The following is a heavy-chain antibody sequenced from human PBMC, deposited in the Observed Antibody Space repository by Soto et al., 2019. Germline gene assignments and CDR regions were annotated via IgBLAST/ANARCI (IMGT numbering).Heavy chain of an antibody. CDR1: GGTFRSFG. CDR2: IIPLFGKT. CDR3: ARARLSNGDPNVYFYSGLDV. V-gene: IGHV1-69*18. J-gene: IGHJ6*02. D-gene: IGHD4-17*01. Sequence: QVQLMQSGAEVKKPGSSVNVSCKASGGTFRSFGISWVRQAPGQGLEWMGTIIPLFGKTNYAQKFQDRVTITADDSTNTAYMELSSLKSEDTALYYCARARLSNGDPNVYFYSGLDVWGQGTTVTVSS.